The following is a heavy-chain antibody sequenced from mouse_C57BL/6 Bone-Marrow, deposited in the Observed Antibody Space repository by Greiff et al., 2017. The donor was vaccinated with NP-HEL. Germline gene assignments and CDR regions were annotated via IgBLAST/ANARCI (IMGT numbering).Heavy chain of an antibody. J-gene: IGHJ4*01. CDR1: GFTFSDYY. CDR3: AREGGLRRRTYAMDY. D-gene: IGHD2-4*01. V-gene: IGHV5-16*01. Sequence: EVMLVESEGGLVQPGSSMKLSCTASGFTFSDYYMAWVRQVPEKGLEWVANFNYDGSSTYYLDSLQSRFIISRDNAKNILSLQMSSLKSEDTATYYCAREGGLRRRTYAMDYWGQGTSVTVSS. CDR2: FNYDGSST.